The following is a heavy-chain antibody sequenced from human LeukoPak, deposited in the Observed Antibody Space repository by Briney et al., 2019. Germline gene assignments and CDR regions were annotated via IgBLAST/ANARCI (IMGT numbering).Heavy chain of an antibody. Sequence: PGGSLRLSFAASGFTFSDYYMSWIRQAPGKGLEWVSYISSSSSYTNYADSVKGRFAISRDNAKNLLYLQMNSLRAEDTAVYYCARVYSSGWYGGDWFDPWGQGTLVTVSS. CDR3: ARVYSSGWYGGDWFDP. J-gene: IGHJ5*02. CDR1: GFTFSDYY. CDR2: ISSSSSYT. D-gene: IGHD6-19*01. V-gene: IGHV3-11*06.